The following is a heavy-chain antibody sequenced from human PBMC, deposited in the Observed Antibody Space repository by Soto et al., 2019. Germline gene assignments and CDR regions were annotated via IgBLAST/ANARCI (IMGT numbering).Heavy chain of an antibody. CDR2: ISYDGSNK. Sequence: GGSLRLSCAASGFTFSSYGMHWVRQAPGKGLEWVAVISYDGSNKYYADSVKGRFTISRDNSKNTLYLQMNSLRAEDTAVYYSAKTKASAAAGTRGEYYYYYGMDVWGQGTTVTVSS. V-gene: IGHV3-30*18. CDR1: GFTFSSYG. CDR3: AKTKASAAAGTRGEYYYYYGMDV. D-gene: IGHD6-13*01. J-gene: IGHJ6*02.